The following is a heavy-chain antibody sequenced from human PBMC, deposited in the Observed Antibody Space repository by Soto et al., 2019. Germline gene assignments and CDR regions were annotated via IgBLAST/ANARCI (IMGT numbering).Heavy chain of an antibody. CDR3: ARASVVVPNYDILTGYLQYDY. Sequence: QVQLVQSGAEVKKPGSSVKVSCKASGGTFSSYAISWVRQAPGQGLEWMGGIIPIFGTANYAQKFQGRVTITEDESTSTAYMELSSLRSEDTAVYYCARASVVVPNYDILTGYLQYDYWGQGTLVTVSS. D-gene: IGHD3-9*01. J-gene: IGHJ4*02. V-gene: IGHV1-69*01. CDR1: GGTFSSYA. CDR2: IIPIFGTA.